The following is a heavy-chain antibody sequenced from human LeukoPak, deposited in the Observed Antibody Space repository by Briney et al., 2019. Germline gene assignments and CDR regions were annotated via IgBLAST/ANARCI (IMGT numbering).Heavy chain of an antibody. D-gene: IGHD5-12*01. CDR3: ARGGYDQYYFDY. CDR2: IYYSGST. J-gene: IGHJ4*02. Sequence: PSETLSLTCAVYGGSFSGYYWSWIRQPPGKGLEWIGYIYYSGSTNYNPSLKSRVTISVDTSKNQFSLKLSSVTAADTAVYYCARGGYDQYYFDYWGQGTLVTVSS. CDR1: GGSFSGYY. V-gene: IGHV4-59*01.